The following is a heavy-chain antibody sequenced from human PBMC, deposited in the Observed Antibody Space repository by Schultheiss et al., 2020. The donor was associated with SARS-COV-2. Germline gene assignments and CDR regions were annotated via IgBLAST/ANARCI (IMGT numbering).Heavy chain of an antibody. CDR2: IWYDGSNK. CDR3: ARDLGYYYYMDV. J-gene: IGHJ6*03. V-gene: IGHV3-33*08. CDR1: GFTFSSYS. Sequence: GGSLRLSCAASGFTFSSYSMNWVRQAPGKGLEWVAVIWYDGSNKYYADSVKGRFTISRDNSKNTLYLQMNSLRAEDTAVYYCARDLGYYYYMDVWGKGTTVTVSS.